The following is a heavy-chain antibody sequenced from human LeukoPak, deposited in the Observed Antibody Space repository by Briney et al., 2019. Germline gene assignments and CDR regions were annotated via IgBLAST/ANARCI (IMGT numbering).Heavy chain of an antibody. D-gene: IGHD6-13*01. V-gene: IGHV1-2*02. CDR2: INPNSGGT. CDR1: GYTFTGYY. J-gene: IGHJ5*02. Sequence: GASVKVSCKASGYTFTGYYMHWVRQAPGQGLEWMGWINPNSGGTNYAQKFQGRVTMTRDTSISTAYMELSRLRSDDTAVYYCAREYVGSAAAGTNWFDPWGQGTLVTVSS. CDR3: AREYVGSAAAGTNWFDP.